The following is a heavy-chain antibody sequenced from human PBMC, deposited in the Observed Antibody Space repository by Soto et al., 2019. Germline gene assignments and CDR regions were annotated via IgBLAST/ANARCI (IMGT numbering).Heavy chain of an antibody. CDR1: GGSISSYY. Sequence: PSETLSLTCTVSGGSISSYYWSWIRQPPGKGLEWIGYIYYSGSTNYNPSLKSRVTISVDTSKNQFSLKLSSVTAADTAVYYCARHKTFLNWFDPWGQGTLVTVSS. V-gene: IGHV4-59*08. D-gene: IGHD3-16*01. J-gene: IGHJ5*02. CDR2: IYYSGST. CDR3: ARHKTFLNWFDP.